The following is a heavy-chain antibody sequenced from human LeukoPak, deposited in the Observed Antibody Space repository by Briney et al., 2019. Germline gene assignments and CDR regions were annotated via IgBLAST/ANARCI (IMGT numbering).Heavy chain of an antibody. V-gene: IGHV3-23*01. CDR3: AKDRGNWDGFDY. J-gene: IGHJ4*02. CDR1: RFTLNNYA. D-gene: IGHD1-1*01. CDR2: IGSSGGNT. Sequence: GGSLRLSCAGSRFTLNNYATSWVRQAPGKGLEWVSSIGSSGGNTYYADSVKGRFTISRDNTKITVWLKMNSLRADDTAIYYCAKDRGNWDGFDYWGQGTLVTVSS.